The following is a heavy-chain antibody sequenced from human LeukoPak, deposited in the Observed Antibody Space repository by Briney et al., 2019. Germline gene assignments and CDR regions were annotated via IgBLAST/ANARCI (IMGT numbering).Heavy chain of an antibody. D-gene: IGHD1-1*01. CDR3: IREVQVRASASLGL. J-gene: IGHJ4*01. CDR2: MNSAGTSI. V-gene: IGHV3-74*01. CDR1: GFTISGFW. Sequence: GGSLRLSCAASGFTISGFWMHWVRQVPGEGLVWVARMNSAGTSINYADSVRGRFTISRDNVRNTLHLQMNNLSLEDTAVYFCIREVQVRASASLGLWGRGTLVTVS.